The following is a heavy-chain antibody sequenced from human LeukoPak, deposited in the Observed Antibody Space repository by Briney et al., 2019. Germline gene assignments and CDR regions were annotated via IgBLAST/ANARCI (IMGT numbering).Heavy chain of an antibody. V-gene: IGHV4-31*03. CDR2: IHYRGTT. D-gene: IGHD1-1*01. CDR1: GGSISSGSFY. CDR3: ARGGGIGNPNAFDI. J-gene: IGHJ3*02. Sequence: PSETLSLTCTVSGGSISSGSFYWGWIRQHPGKGLEWIGYIHYRGTTYYNTSLKSRLTISMDTSKNQFSLRLDSVTAADTAVYYCARGGGIGNPNAFDIWGQGTMVTVSS.